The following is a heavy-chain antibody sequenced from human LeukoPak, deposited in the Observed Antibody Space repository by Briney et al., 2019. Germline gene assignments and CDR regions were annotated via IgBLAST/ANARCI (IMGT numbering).Heavy chain of an antibody. D-gene: IGHD3-9*01. V-gene: IGHV3-13*04. CDR2: IGTAGDT. Sequence: GGSLRLSCAACGFTFSSYDMHWVRQATGKGLEWVSAIGTAGDTYYPGSVKGQFTISRENAKNSLYLQMNSLRAGDTAVYYCAREVLRYFDWLFRGWFDYWGQGTLVTVSS. J-gene: IGHJ4*02. CDR3: AREVLRYFDWLFRGWFDY. CDR1: GFTFSSYD.